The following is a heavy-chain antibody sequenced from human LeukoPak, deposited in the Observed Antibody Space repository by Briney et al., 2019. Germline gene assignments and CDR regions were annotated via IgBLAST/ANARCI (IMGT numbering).Heavy chain of an antibody. Sequence: SETLSLPCTVSGGSISSYYWSWIRPPPGKGLEWIGYIYYSGSTNYNPSLKSRVTISVDTSKNQFSLKLSSVTAADTAVYYCASSGWYTAFDIWGQGTMVTVSS. D-gene: IGHD6-19*01. CDR2: IYYSGST. CDR3: ASSGWYTAFDI. V-gene: IGHV4-59*01. J-gene: IGHJ3*02. CDR1: GGSISSYY.